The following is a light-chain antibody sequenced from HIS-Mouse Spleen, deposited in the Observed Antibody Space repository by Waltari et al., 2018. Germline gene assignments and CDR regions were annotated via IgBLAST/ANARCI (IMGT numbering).Light chain of an antibody. CDR2: RNN. CDR3: AAWVDSLSGPV. J-gene: IGLJ3*02. CDR1: SSNIGSNY. V-gene: IGLV1-47*01. Sequence: QSVLTQPPSASGTPGQRVTISCSGSSSNIGSNYVYWYQQLPGTAPKLLIYRNNQRPSGVPGRFSGSKSCTSASLAISGLRSEDEADYYCAAWVDSLSGPVFGGGTKLTVL.